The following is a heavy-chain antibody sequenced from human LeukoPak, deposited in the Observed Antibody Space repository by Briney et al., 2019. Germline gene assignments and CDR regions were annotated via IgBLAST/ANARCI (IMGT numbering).Heavy chain of an antibody. V-gene: IGHV4-34*01. D-gene: IGHD2-15*01. CDR2: INHSGST. CDR3: ARLLYCSGGSCYTQFDY. J-gene: IGHJ4*02. Sequence: SETLSLTCAVYGGSFSGYYWSWIRQPPGKGLEWIGEINHSGSTNYNPSLKSRVTISVDTSKNQFSLKLSSVTAADTAVYYCARLLYCSGGSCYTQFDYWGQGTLVTVSS. CDR1: GGSFSGYY.